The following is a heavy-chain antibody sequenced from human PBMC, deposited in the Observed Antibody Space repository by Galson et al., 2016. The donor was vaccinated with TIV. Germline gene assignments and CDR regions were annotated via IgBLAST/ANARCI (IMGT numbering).Heavy chain of an antibody. Sequence: SLRLSCAVSGFTFRNYGMHWVRQAPGKGLEWLAFIRYDGNEKYFADSVKGRFTVSRGSSNNTLYLQMNSLRGDDTAVYYCAKEDSYMFHWGQGTLLTVSS. CDR2: IRYDGNEK. V-gene: IGHV3-30*02. D-gene: IGHD5-24*01. CDR3: AKEDSYMFH. J-gene: IGHJ4*02. CDR1: GFTFRNYG.